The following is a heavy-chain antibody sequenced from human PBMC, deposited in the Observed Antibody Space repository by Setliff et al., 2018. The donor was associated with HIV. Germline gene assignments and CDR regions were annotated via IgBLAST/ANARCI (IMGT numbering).Heavy chain of an antibody. J-gene: IGHJ3*02. V-gene: IGHV5-51*01. Sequence: PGESLKISCKGSGYSFTNSWIGWVRQMPGKGLEWMGIIYPGDSDAKYNPSFQGRVTISADKSISTAYLQWSNLKAPDTAMYYCARGATGNLEALDIWGQGTMVTVSS. CDR1: GYSFTNSW. D-gene: IGHD6-13*01. CDR3: ARGATGNLEALDI. CDR2: IYPGDSDA.